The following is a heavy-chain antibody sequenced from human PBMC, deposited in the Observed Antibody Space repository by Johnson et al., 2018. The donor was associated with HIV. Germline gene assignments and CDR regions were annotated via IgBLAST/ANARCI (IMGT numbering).Heavy chain of an antibody. J-gene: IGHJ3*02. CDR3: AKEAIDILICHDAFDI. CDR1: GFTFSSYW. V-gene: IGHV3-7*01. D-gene: IGHD3-9*01. Sequence: VQLVESGGGLVQPGGSLRLSCAASGFTFSSYWMSWVRQAPGKGLEWVANIKQDGSEKYYVDSVKGRFTISRDNSKNTVYLQMNSLRAEDTAVYYCAKEAIDILICHDAFDIWGQGTIVTVSS. CDR2: IKQDGSEK.